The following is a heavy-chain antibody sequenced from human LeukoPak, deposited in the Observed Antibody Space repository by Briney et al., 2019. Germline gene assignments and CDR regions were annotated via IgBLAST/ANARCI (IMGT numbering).Heavy chain of an antibody. CDR3: EKLNSVDY. J-gene: IGHJ4*02. CDR2: ISGDGGST. Sequence: PGGSLRLSCAASGFTFDDYAMHWVREAPGKGLEWVSLISGDGGSTYYADSVKGPFTISRDNIKNSLYMQMNSLRTEETALYCCEKLNSVDYWGQGTLVTVSS. V-gene: IGHV3-43*02. CDR1: GFTFDDYA. D-gene: IGHD4-23*01.